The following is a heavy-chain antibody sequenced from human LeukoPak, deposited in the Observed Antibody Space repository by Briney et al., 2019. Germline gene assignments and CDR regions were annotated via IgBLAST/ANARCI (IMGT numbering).Heavy chain of an antibody. CDR1: GYSISSGYY. CDR3: ARAGSSGLLFDP. CDR2: IYHSGST. V-gene: IGHV4-38-2*01. J-gene: IGHJ5*02. D-gene: IGHD6-19*01. Sequence: PSETLSLTCAVSGYSISSGYYWGWIRQPPGKGLEWIGSIYHSGSTYYNPSLKSRATISVDTSKNQFSLKLSSVAAADTAVYYCARAGSSGLLFDPWGQGTLVTVSS.